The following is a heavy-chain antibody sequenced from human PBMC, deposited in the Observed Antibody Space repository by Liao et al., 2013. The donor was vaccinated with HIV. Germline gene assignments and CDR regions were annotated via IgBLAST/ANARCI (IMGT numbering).Heavy chain of an antibody. V-gene: IGHV4-39*07. J-gene: IGHJ6*03. CDR3: ARXGDSWYRGGYYYYMDV. Sequence: QLQLQESGPGLVKPSETLSLTCTVSGGSISSSSYYWGWIRQPPGKGLEWIGSIYYSGSTNYNPSLKSRVTISVDTSKNQXSLKLSSVTAADTAVYYCARXGDSWYRGGYYYYMDVWGKGTTVTVSS. D-gene: IGHD6-13*01. CDR1: GGSISSSSYY. CDR2: IYYSGST.